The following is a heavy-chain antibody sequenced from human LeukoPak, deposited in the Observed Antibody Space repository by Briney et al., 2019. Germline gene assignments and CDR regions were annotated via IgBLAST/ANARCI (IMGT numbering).Heavy chain of an antibody. J-gene: IGHJ4*02. CDR3: AKGSGYDTDFDY. Sequence: GGSLRLSCTVSGITLSNYGMSWVRQAPGKGLEWVAGISDSGGRTNYADSVKGRFTISRDNPKNTLYLQMNSLRAEDTAVYYCAKGSGYDTDFDYWGQGTLVSVSS. D-gene: IGHD5-12*01. V-gene: IGHV3-23*01. CDR2: ISDSGGRT. CDR1: GITLSNYG.